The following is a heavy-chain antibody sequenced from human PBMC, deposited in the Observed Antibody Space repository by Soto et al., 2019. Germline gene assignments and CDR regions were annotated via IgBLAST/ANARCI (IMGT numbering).Heavy chain of an antibody. D-gene: IGHD2-2*03. CDR1: GGSISSSSYY. CDR2: IYYSGST. J-gene: IGHJ5*02. Sequence: QLQLQESGPGLVKPSETLSLTCTVSGGSISSSSYYWGWIRQPPGKGLEWIGSIYYSGSTYYNPSLKSRVTISVDTSKNQFSLKLSSVTAADTAVYYCASVDIVVVPAAGENWFDPWGQGTLVTVSS. CDR3: ASVDIVVVPAAGENWFDP. V-gene: IGHV4-39*01.